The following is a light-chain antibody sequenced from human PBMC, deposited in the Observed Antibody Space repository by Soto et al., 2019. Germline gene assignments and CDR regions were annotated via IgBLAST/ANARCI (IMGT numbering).Light chain of an antibody. J-gene: IGKJ4*01. V-gene: IGKV3-20*01. CDR1: QSVSNTY. Sequence: EIVLTQSPGTLSLSPGERATLSCRASQSVSNTYLAWYQQKAGQAPRLLIYGASSRATGIPDRFSGTGSGTDFTRTITRLEPEDFAVYYCQQYGGSPLVTFGGGTKVAI. CDR3: QQYGGSPLVT. CDR2: GAS.